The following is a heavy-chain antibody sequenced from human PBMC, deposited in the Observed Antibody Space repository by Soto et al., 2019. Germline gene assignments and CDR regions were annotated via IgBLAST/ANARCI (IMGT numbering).Heavy chain of an antibody. V-gene: IGHV6-1*01. Sequence: SLTEDLSVDRDSRYRAAWYWLKQTPSRGLEWLGRTYHRYKWYHHYGESVKSRLTINPDTSKNQFSLLLNSATPEDTALYFCAREEGQLGAFGIRGQASLVTVSS. D-gene: IGHD6-6*01. CDR3: AREEGQLGAFGI. CDR1: VDRDSRYRAA. J-gene: IGHJ4*02. CDR2: TYHRYKWYH.